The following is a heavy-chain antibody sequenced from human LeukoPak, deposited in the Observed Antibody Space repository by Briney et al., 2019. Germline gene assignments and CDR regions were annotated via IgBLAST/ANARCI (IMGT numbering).Heavy chain of an antibody. Sequence: GGSLRLSCAASEFAFSSYAMSWVRQAPGKGLEWVSATSGSGGSTYYADSVKGRFTISRDNSKNTLYLQMNSLRAEDTAVYYCAKGYYGSGKDDAFDIWGQGTMVTVSS. J-gene: IGHJ3*02. D-gene: IGHD3-10*01. CDR2: TSGSGGST. CDR3: AKGYYGSGKDDAFDI. V-gene: IGHV3-23*01. CDR1: EFAFSSYA.